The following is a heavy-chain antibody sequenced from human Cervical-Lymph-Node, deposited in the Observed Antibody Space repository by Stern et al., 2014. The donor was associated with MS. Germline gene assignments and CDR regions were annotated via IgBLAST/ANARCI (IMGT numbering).Heavy chain of an antibody. CDR1: GYSFATYW. CDR2: IHPGDSDN. V-gene: IGHV5-51*03. CDR3: ARPGDDTAKYGLDV. Sequence: QLVQSGAEVKKPGGSLKISCKGSGYSFATYWIGWVRQMPGKGLEWMGIIHPGDSDNRYSPSFQGQVTISADKSIRPPQLHLSSLKASDTAMYYCARPGDDTAKYGLDVWGQGTTVTVSS. D-gene: IGHD5-18*01. J-gene: IGHJ6*02.